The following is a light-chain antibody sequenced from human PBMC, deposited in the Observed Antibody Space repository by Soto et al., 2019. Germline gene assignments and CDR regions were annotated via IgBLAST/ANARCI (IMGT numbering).Light chain of an antibody. Sequence: QSVLTQPASVSGSPGQSITISCTGTSSDVGAYNYVSWYQQHPGKAPKLMIYEVNYRPSGVSNRFSGSKSGNTASLTISGLQAEDEADYYCSSYTSSSTLYVFGTGTKVTVL. CDR3: SSYTSSSTLYV. J-gene: IGLJ1*01. V-gene: IGLV2-14*01. CDR1: SSDVGAYNY. CDR2: EVN.